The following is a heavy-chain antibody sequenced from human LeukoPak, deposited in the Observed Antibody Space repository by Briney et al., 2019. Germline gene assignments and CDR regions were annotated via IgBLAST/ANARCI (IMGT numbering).Heavy chain of an antibody. CDR3: ARARSRAYYGSGSYYTKYYFDY. J-gene: IGHJ4*02. CDR1: GGSISTTNYY. V-gene: IGHV4-39*07. D-gene: IGHD3-10*01. CDR2: INHSGST. Sequence: PSETLSLTCTVSGGSISTTNYYWGWIRQPPGKGLEWIGEINHSGSTNYNPSLKSRVTISVDTSKNQFSLKLSSVTAADTAVYYCARARSRAYYGSGSYYTKYYFDYWGQGTLVTVSS.